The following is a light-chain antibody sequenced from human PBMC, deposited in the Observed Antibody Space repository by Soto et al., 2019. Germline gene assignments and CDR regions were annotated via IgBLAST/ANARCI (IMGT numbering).Light chain of an antibody. V-gene: IGLV2-8*01. CDR1: SSDVGRYNY. J-gene: IGLJ1*01. CDR2: EVT. Sequence: QSALTQPPSASGSPGQSVTISCIGTSSDVGRYNYVSWYQHHPGKAPKLIIYEVTKRPSGVPDRFSGSKSANTASLTVSGLQADDEADYYCSSYVGSNNYVFGTGT. CDR3: SSYVGSNNYV.